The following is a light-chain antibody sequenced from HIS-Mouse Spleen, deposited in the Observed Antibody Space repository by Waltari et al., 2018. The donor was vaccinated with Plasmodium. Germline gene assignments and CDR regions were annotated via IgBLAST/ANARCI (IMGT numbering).Light chain of an antibody. J-gene: IGLJ2*01. CDR2: DVS. CDR1: SSDVGGYNY. V-gene: IGLV2-14*03. Sequence: LTQPASVSGSPGQSITISCTGTSSDVGGYNYVSWYQQHPGNAPKLMIYDVSNRPSGVSNRFSGSKSGNTAPLTISGLQAEDEADYYCSSYTSSSTLVFGGGTKLTVL. CDR3: SSYTSSSTLV.